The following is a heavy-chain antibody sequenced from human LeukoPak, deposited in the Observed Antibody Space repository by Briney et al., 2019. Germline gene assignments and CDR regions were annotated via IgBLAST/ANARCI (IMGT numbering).Heavy chain of an antibody. V-gene: IGHV3-21*01. CDR2: ISISSSYI. J-gene: IGHJ3*02. CDR3: AMDRTLGIFGVAPDAFDI. D-gene: IGHD3-3*01. CDR1: GFPFSYYI. Sequence: GALRLSCAASGFPFSYYIINWVRPAPGKGLGVVSSISISSSYIYYADSEKGRFTISRDKAKNPLYMQMNSLRADDTAVYYCAMDRTLGIFGVAPDAFDIWGQGTMVTASS.